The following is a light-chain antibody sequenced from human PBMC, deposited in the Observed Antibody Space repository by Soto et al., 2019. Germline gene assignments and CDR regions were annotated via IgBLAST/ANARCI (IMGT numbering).Light chain of an antibody. V-gene: IGKV4-1*01. CDR1: QSVLYSSNNKNY. CDR2: WAS. J-gene: IGKJ2*01. Sequence: DIVMTQSPDSLAVSLGERATINCKSSQSVLYSSNNKNYLAWYQQKPGQPPKLLICWASTRESGVPDRFSGSGSGTDLTLTISSLQAEDVAVYYCQQYYSTPPYTFGQGTKLEIK. CDR3: QQYYSTPPYT.